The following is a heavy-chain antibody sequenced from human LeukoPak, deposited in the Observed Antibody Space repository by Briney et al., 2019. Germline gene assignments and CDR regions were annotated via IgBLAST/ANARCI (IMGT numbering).Heavy chain of an antibody. Sequence: RPGGSLRLSCAASGFTFSSYSMNWVRQAPGKGLEWVSYISSSSSTIYYADSVKGRFTISRDNAKNSLYLQMNSLRAEDTAVYYCALDSSGSKTDAFDIWGQGTMVTVSS. J-gene: IGHJ3*02. CDR1: GFTFSSYS. V-gene: IGHV3-48*04. CDR3: ALDSSGSKTDAFDI. CDR2: ISSSSSTI. D-gene: IGHD3-22*01.